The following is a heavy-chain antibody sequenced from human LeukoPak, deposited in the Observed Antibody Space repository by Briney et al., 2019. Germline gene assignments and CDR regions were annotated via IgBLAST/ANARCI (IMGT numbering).Heavy chain of an antibody. D-gene: IGHD6-6*01. Sequence: SETLSLTCTVSGGSISSYYWSWIRQPPGKGLEWIGYIYTSGSTNYNPSLKSRVTISVDTSKNQFSLKLSSVTAADTAVYYCARQVARLFGFGPWGQGTLVTVSS. J-gene: IGHJ5*02. V-gene: IGHV4-4*09. CDR1: GGSISSYY. CDR2: IYTSGST. CDR3: ARQVARLFGFGP.